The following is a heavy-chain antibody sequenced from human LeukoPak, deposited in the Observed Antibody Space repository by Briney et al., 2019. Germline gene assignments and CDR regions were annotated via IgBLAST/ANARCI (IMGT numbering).Heavy chain of an antibody. CDR2: IIPMFDSR. D-gene: IGHD4-23*01. J-gene: IGHJ5*02. CDR3: AREANFGGNLNWLAP. V-gene: IGHV1-69*13. CDR1: GGTFIGNG. Sequence: ASVKVSCKASGGTFIGNGYNWVREAPGQGLEGMGGIIPMFDSRSYAQKFQGRVTLTSDESTTTVYMELSNLTTEDTAIYYCAREANFGGNLNWLAPWGQGTLVTVSS.